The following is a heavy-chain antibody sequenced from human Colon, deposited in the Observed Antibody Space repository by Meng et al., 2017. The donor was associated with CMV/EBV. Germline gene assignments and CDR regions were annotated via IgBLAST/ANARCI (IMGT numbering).Heavy chain of an antibody. V-gene: IGHV3-30*18. Sequence: GESLKISCAASGFAFNTFAMSWVRQAPGKGLEWVAFISFDGSHKYYEDSVKGRFTLSRDNPENTVYLQMNTLRDEDTAMYYCAKDRGYSDYSYYAMDVWGQGTTVTVSS. D-gene: IGHD3-10*01. J-gene: IGHJ6*02. CDR3: AKDRGYSDYSYYAMDV. CDR1: GFAFNTFA. CDR2: ISFDGSHK.